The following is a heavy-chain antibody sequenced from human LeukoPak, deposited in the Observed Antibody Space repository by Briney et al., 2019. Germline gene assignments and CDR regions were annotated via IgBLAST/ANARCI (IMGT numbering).Heavy chain of an antibody. D-gene: IGHD4-11*01. V-gene: IGHV3-23*01. J-gene: IGHJ4*02. CDR2: ISGSGGST. Sequence: PGGSLRLSCAASGFTFSSYAMSCVRQAPGKGLEWVSVISGSGGSTYYRDSVKGRFTISRDNSKNTLYLQMNSLTAGDTAVYFCAKDGTTTVTFDYWGQGTLVTVSS. CDR3: AKDGTTTVTFDY. CDR1: GFTFSSYA.